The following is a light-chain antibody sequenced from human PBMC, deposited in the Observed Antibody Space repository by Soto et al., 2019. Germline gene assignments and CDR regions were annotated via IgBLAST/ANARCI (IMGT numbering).Light chain of an antibody. V-gene: IGKV1-39*01. CDR2: AAS. CDR3: QQSYSTPRT. Sequence: DIQMTQSPSSLSASVGDRVTITCRSSQSISSYLNWYQQKPGKAPKLLIYAASSLQSGVPSRFSGRGFGTDFTLTISSLQPEDFATYYCQQSYSTPRTFGQGTQLEIK. J-gene: IGKJ2*02. CDR1: QSISSY.